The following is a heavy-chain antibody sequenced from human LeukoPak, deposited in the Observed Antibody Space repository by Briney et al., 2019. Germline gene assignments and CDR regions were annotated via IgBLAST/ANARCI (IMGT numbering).Heavy chain of an antibody. CDR3: ASAISGYDSSLYYFYYMDV. CDR1: GGSISSGDYY. J-gene: IGHJ6*03. D-gene: IGHD5-12*01. Sequence: SETLSLTCTVSGGSISSGDYYWSWIRQPPGKGLEWIGYIYYSGSTYYNPSLKSRVTTSIDTSKNQFSLKLSSVTAADTAVYYCASAISGYDSSLYYFYYMDVWGKGTTVTVSS. V-gene: IGHV4-30-4*01. CDR2: IYYSGST.